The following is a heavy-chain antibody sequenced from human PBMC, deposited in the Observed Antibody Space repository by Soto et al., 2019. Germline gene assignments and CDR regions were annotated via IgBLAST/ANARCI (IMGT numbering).Heavy chain of an antibody. D-gene: IGHD6-13*01. CDR1: GFTFSSYA. Sequence: GGSLRLSCAASGFTFSSYAMHWVRQAPGKGLEWVAVISYDGSNKYYADSVKGRFTISRDNSKNTLYLQMNSLRAEDTAVYYCARGYSSSWYTNRGQGTLVTVSS. CDR2: ISYDGSNK. CDR3: ARGYSSSWYTN. V-gene: IGHV3-30-3*01. J-gene: IGHJ4*02.